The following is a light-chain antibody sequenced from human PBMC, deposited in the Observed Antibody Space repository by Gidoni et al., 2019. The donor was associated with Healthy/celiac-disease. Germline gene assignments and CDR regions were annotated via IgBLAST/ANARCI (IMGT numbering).Light chain of an antibody. CDR3: MQALQTPPYT. Sequence: DIVMTQSPLSLPVTPGEPASISCRSSQSLLHSNGYNYLDWYLQKPGQSPQLLIYLGSNRASGVPDRFSGSGSGTDFTLKISRVEAEDVGVYYCMQALQTPPYTFXXXTKLEIK. V-gene: IGKV2-28*01. CDR2: LGS. J-gene: IGKJ2*01. CDR1: QSLLHSNGYNY.